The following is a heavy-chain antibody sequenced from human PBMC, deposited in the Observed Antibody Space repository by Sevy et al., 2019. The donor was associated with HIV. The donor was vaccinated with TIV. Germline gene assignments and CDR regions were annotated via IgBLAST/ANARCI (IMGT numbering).Heavy chain of an antibody. V-gene: IGHV3-30-3*01. J-gene: IGHJ4*02. CDR2: VSSDGSEI. CDR1: GFTFNTYA. Sequence: GGSLRLSCAVSGFTFNTYAMHWVRQAPGKGLECVAIVSSDGSEINYADFVKGRFTISRDKSRNTLYLQMNSLRTEDTALYYCARDQLGSIDYWGQGTLVTVSS. D-gene: IGHD7-27*01. CDR3: ARDQLGSIDY.